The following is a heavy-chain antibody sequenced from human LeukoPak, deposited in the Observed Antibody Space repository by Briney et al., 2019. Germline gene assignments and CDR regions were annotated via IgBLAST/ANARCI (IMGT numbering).Heavy chain of an antibody. CDR3: ARGGITIFGVVSYMDV. CDR2: INWNGGST. V-gene: IGHV3-20*04. J-gene: IGHJ6*03. D-gene: IGHD3-3*01. Sequence: PGGSLRLSCAASGFTFDDYGMSWVRQAPGKGLEWASGINWNGGSTGYADSVKGRFTISRDNAKNSLYLQMNSLRAEDTALYYCARGGITIFGVVSYMDVWGKGTTVTVSS. CDR1: GFTFDDYG.